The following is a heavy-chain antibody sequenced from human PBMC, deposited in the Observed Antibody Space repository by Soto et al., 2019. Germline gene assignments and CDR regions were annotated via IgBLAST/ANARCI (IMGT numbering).Heavy chain of an antibody. V-gene: IGHV3-7*05. D-gene: IGHD1-1*01. CDR1: GFTISTYW. J-gene: IGHJ4*02. CDR3: AKLPLVLDLGFDY. Sequence: GGSLRLSCAASGFTISTYWMSWVRQTPGKGLEWVSNINGSGDKRYYVDSVKGRFTISRDNSKNTLFLQMNSLRAEDTAVYYCAKLPLVLDLGFDYWGQGTLVTVSS. CDR2: INGSGDKR.